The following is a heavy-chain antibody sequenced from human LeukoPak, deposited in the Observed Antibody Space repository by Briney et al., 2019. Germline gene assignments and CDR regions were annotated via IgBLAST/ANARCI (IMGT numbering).Heavy chain of an antibody. CDR1: GFTFSSYS. V-gene: IGHV3-48*01. CDR3: ARPSRIVGPYFFDY. CDR2: ISSSSSTI. Sequence: PGGSLRLSCAASGFTFSSYSMNWVRQAPGKGLEWVSYISSSSSTIYYADSVKGRFTISRDTSKNTLYLQMNSLKAEDTAVYYCARPSRIVGPYFFDYWGQGTLVTVSS. D-gene: IGHD1-26*01. J-gene: IGHJ4*02.